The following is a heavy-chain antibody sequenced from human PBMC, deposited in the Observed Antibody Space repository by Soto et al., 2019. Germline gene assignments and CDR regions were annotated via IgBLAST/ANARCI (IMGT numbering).Heavy chain of an antibody. V-gene: IGHV3-23*01. CDR1: RFTFSSYA. CDR3: AKAEDIVVVPAYYAFDL. J-gene: IGHJ3*01. CDR2: ISGSGGST. Sequence: VGSLRLSLEASRFTFSSYAIIWVLRSPLNWLEWVSAISGSGGSTYYADSVKGRFTISRDNSKNTLYLQMNSLRAEDTAVYYCAKAEDIVVVPAYYAFDLWGQGTMVTVSS. D-gene: IGHD2-2*01.